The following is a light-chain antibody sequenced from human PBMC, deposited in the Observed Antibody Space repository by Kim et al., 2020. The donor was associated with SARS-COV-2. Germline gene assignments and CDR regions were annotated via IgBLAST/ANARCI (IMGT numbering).Light chain of an antibody. Sequence: SPGQTGSVTCSGDKLGDKYACWYQQKPGQSPVLVIYQDSKRPSGIPERFSGSNSGNTATLTISGTQAMDEADYYCQAWDSSTGGVFGGGTQLTVL. CDR1: KLGDKY. CDR3: QAWDSSTGGV. J-gene: IGLJ2*01. V-gene: IGLV3-1*01. CDR2: QDS.